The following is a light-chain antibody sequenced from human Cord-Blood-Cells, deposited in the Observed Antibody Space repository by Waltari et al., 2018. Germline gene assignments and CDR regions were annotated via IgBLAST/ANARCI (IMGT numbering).Light chain of an antibody. J-gene: IGLJ3*02. CDR3: QSYDSSLSGSWV. V-gene: IGLV1-40*01. CDR1: SSNIGAGSA. Sequence: QSVLTQPPSVSGAPGQRVTISCTGSSSNIGAGSAVHWYQQLPGTAPKLLIYGNSSRPSGAPDRFSGSKSGTSASLAITGLQAEDEADYYCQSYDSSLSGSWVFGGGTKLTVL. CDR2: GNS.